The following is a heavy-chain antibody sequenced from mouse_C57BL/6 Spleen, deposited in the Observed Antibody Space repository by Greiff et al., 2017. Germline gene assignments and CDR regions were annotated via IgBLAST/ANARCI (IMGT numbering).Heavy chain of an antibody. J-gene: IGHJ1*03. CDR1: GYSITSGYD. D-gene: IGHD1-1*01. CDR2: ISYSGST. Sequence: DVQLVESGPGMVKPSQSLSLTCTVTGYSITSGYDWHWIRHFPGNKLEWMGYISYSGSTNYNPSLKSRISITHDTSKNHFFLKLNSVTTEDTATYYCARVSLRSWYFDVWGTGTTVTVSS. V-gene: IGHV3-1*01. CDR3: ARVSLRSWYFDV.